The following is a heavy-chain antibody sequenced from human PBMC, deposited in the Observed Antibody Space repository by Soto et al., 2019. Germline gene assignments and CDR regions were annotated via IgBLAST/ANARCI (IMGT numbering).Heavy chain of an antibody. J-gene: IGHJ5*02. D-gene: IGHD3-3*01. CDR2: IKSKTDGGTT. V-gene: IGHV3-15*07. CDR1: GFTFSNAW. CDR3: TTDPILRHKASNWFDP. Sequence: GGSLRLSCAASGFTFSNAWMNWVRQAPGKGLEWVGRIKSKTDGGTTDYAAPVKGRFTISRDDSKNTLYLQMNSLKTEDTAVYYCTTDPILRHKASNWFDPWGQGTLVTVPQ.